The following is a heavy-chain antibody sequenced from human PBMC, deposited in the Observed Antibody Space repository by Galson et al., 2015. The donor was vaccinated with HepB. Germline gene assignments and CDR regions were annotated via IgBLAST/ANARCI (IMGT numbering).Heavy chain of an antibody. J-gene: IGHJ6*02. CDR1: GFTFSSYG. V-gene: IGHV3-30*18. CDR3: AKDHKYYYYYGMDV. Sequence: SLRLSCAASGFTFSSYGMHWVRQAPGKGLEWVAVISYDGSNKYYADSVKGRFTISRDNSKNTLYLQMNSLRAEDTAVYYCAKDHKYYYYYGMDVWGQGTTVTVSS. CDR2: ISYDGSNK.